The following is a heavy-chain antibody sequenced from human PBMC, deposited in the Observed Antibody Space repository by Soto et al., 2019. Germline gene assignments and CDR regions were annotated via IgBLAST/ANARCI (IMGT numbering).Heavy chain of an antibody. CDR3: AIASIAAAGKYFQH. V-gene: IGHV5-10-1*01. D-gene: IGHD6-13*01. CDR2: TDPSDSYT. CDR1: GYSFTSYW. J-gene: IGHJ1*01. Sequence: PGESLKISCKGSGYSFTSYWISWVRQMPGKGLEWMGRTDPSDSYTNYSPSFQGHVTIPADKSISTAYLQWSSLKASDTAMYYCAIASIAAAGKYFQHWGQGTLVTVSS.